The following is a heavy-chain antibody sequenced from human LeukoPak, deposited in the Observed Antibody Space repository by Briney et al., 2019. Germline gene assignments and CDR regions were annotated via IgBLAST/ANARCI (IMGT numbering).Heavy chain of an antibody. J-gene: IGHJ4*02. CDR3: AKATYSGSCGFDY. Sequence: GRSLRLSCAASGFTFDDYAMHWVRQAPGKGLEWVSGISWNSGSIGYADSVKGRFTISRDNAKNSLYLQMNSLRAEDMALYYCAKATYSGSCGFDYWGQGTLVTVSS. CDR2: ISWNSGSI. D-gene: IGHD1-26*01. V-gene: IGHV3-9*03. CDR1: GFTFDDYA.